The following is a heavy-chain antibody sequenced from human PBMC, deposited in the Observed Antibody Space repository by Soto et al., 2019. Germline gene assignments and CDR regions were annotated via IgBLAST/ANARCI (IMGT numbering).Heavy chain of an antibody. CDR1: GAPFTNHY. Sequence: PSETLSLTCTVSGAPFTNHYWYGIRQAPGKGLEWIGYIFYSGTANYSSSLKSRVTISVETSKRQFSLKLSSVTAADRAIYYCARGGDGLDVWDQGTTVAVSS. J-gene: IGHJ6*02. D-gene: IGHD3-16*01. V-gene: IGHV4-59*11. CDR2: IFYSGTA. CDR3: ARGGDGLDV.